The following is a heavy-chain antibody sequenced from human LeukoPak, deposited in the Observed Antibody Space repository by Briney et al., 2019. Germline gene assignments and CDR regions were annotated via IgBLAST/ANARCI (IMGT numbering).Heavy chain of an antibody. J-gene: IGHJ4*02. CDR3: ARDGRDVYRGFGEPYWPHDY. CDR2: ISSTGSTI. CDR1: GFTFSSYE. D-gene: IGHD3-10*01. Sequence: GGSLRLSCAASGFTFSSYEMNWVRQAPGKGLEWVSYISSTGSTIYYADSVKGRFTISRDNSKNTLYLQMNSLRAEDTAVYYCARDGRDVYRGFGEPYWPHDYWGQGTLVTVSS. V-gene: IGHV3-48*03.